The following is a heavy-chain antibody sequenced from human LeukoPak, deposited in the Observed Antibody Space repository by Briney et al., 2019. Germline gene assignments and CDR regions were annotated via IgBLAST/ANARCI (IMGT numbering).Heavy chain of an antibody. J-gene: IGHJ4*02. CDR1: GFTVSSNY. D-gene: IGHD2-2*01. V-gene: IGHV3-53*01. CDR2: IYSGGST. Sequence: GGSLRLSCAASGFTVSSNYMNWVRQAPGKGLEWVSVIYSGGSTYYADSVEGRFTISRDNSKNTLYLQMNSLRAEDTAVYYCARGTHCSSTSCYDQFDYWGQGTLVTVSS. CDR3: ARGTHCSSTSCYDQFDY.